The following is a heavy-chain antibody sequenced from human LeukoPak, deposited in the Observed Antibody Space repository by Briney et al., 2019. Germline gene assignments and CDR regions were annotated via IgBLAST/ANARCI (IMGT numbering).Heavy chain of an antibody. V-gene: IGHV4-31*03. Sequence: SETLSLTCTVSGGSISSGGYYWSWIRQHPGKGLEWIGSIYYSGSTYYNPSLKSRVTISVDTSKNQFSLKLSSVTAADTAVYYCARLYYYGSGSYYYYFDYWGQGTLVTVSS. J-gene: IGHJ4*02. CDR3: ARLYYYGSGSYYYYFDY. CDR1: GGSISSGGYY. D-gene: IGHD3-10*01. CDR2: IYYSGST.